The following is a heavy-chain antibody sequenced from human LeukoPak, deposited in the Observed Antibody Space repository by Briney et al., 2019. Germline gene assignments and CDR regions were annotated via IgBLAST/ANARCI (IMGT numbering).Heavy chain of an antibody. V-gene: IGHV3-23*01. D-gene: IGHD1-7*01. CDR2: ISGSGGNT. CDR1: GFNFSGYA. CDR3: ARGSRGNYDY. Sequence: GGSLRLSCAASGFNFSGYAMAWVRQAPGKGLEWVSSISGSGGNTYYADSVKGRFTISRDNSKNTLYLQMNSLRAEDTAVYYCARGSRGNYDYWGQGTLVTVSS. J-gene: IGHJ4*02.